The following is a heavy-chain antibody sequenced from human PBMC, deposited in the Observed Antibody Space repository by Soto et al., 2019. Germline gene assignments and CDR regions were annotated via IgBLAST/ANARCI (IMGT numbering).Heavy chain of an antibody. CDR1: GGSVTSGSYY. CDR3: AKAPRVGPSSYDRSGSRFDL. J-gene: IGHJ4*02. CDR2: IYYTGNT. Sequence: PSETLSLTCIVSGGSVTSGSYYWSWIRQPPGKGLEWIGDIYYTGNTNYKPSLKSRLTISIDTSKNQFSLRLTSVTAADTAVYYCAKAPRVGPSSYDRSGSRFDLWGQGALVTVSS. D-gene: IGHD3-22*01. V-gene: IGHV4-61*01.